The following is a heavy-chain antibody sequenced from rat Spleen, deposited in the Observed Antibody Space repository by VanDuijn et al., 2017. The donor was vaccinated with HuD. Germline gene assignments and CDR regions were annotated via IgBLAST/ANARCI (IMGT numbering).Heavy chain of an antibody. CDR2: MRYDGDT. D-gene: IGHD1-2*01. CDR3: ARAIAADYVMAA. CDR1: GFSLTGNN. V-gene: IGHV2-63*01. J-gene: IGHJ4*01. Sequence: QVQLKVSGPGLVQPSQTLSLTCTVSGFSLTGNNVHWVRQPPGKGLEWMGRMRYDGDTSYNSALKSRLSVSRDTSKNQVFLKMNRRQSDDTAIYYCARAIAADYVMAAWGQGASVTVSS.